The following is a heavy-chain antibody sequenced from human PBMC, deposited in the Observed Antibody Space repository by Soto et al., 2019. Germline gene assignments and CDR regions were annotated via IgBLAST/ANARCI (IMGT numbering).Heavy chain of an antibody. CDR1: GYTFTSYG. CDR3: ARDRYYYDTSGYDFIDY. D-gene: IGHD3-22*01. Sequence: SVKVSCKASGYTFTSYGISWVRQAPGQGLEWMGWISAYNGNTNYAQKIQGRVTMTTDTSTSTAYMELRSLRSDDTAVYYCARDRYYYDTSGYDFIDYWGQGTLVTVS. J-gene: IGHJ4*02. V-gene: IGHV1-18*04. CDR2: ISAYNGNT.